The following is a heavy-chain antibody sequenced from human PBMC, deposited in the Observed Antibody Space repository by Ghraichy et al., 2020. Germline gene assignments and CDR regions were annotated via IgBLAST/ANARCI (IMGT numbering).Heavy chain of an antibody. J-gene: IGHJ6*02. V-gene: IGHV3-23*01. Sequence: GGSLRLSCAASGFTFSSYAMSWVRKAPGKGLEWVSAISGSGGSTYYADSVKGRFTISRDNSKNTLYLQMNSLRAEDKAVYYCSRGYCSGVSCPYGMDVLGQGTTVTVSS. D-gene: IGHD2-15*01. CDR2: ISGSGGST. CDR1: GFTFSSYA. CDR3: SRGYCSGVSCPYGMDV.